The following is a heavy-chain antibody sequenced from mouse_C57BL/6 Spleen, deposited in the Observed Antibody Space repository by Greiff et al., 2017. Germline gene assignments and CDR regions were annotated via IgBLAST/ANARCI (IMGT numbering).Heavy chain of an antibody. CDR3: TPTPSILDYYGSRAWFAY. Sequence: EVKLQESGGGLVQPGGSMKLSCVASGFTFSNYWMNWVRQSPEKGLEWVAQIRLKSDNYATHYAESVKGRFTISRDDSKSSVYLQMNNLRAEDTGIYSCTPTPSILDYYGSRAWFAYWGQGTLVTVSA. D-gene: IGHD1-1*01. J-gene: IGHJ3*01. CDR1: GFTFSNYW. CDR2: IRLKSDNYAT. V-gene: IGHV6-3*01.